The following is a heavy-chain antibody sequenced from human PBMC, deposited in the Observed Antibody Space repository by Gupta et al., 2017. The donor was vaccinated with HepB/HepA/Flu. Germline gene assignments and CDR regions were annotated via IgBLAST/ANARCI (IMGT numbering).Heavy chain of an antibody. CDR2: IYPKTGGA. CDR3: ARESWYYEN. V-gene: IGHV1-2*02. CDR1: GYLFTGYH. D-gene: IGHD3-16*01. Sequence: QVQVEQSGAEVKKPGASVKVSCKTSGYLFTGYHIHWMRQAPGQGLEWMGMIYPKTGGATYVQKFQGRVTLTMDTSIRTVYMELSRLTSDDTAVYYCARESWYYENWGQGTLVIVSP. J-gene: IGHJ4*02.